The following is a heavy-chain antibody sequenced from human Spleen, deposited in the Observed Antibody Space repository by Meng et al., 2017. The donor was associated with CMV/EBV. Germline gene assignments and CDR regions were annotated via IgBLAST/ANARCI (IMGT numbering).Heavy chain of an antibody. CDR3: AKDNEHCSSTICYSGYYAMDV. V-gene: IGHV4-34*01. CDR1: GGSFSGYY. D-gene: IGHD2-2*01. Sequence: GSLRLSCAVYGGSFSGYYWSWIRQPPGKGLEWIGEINHRGSTNYNPSLKSRFTISVDTSKNQFSLKLSSVTAADTAVYYCAKDNEHCSSTICYSGYYAMDVWGQGTTVTVSS. CDR2: INHRGST. J-gene: IGHJ6*02.